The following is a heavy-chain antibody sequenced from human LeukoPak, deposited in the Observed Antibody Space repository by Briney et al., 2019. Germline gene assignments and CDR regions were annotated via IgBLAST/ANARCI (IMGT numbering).Heavy chain of an antibody. J-gene: IGHJ4*02. CDR1: GGSISSSYYY. CDR3: ARVSSGSTEFDY. CDR2: IYYSGST. D-gene: IGHD3-22*01. Sequence: SETLSLTCTVSGGSISSSYYYWSWIRQPPGKGLEWIGYIYYSGSTNYNPSLKSRVTISVDTSKNQFSLKLSSVTAADTAVYYCARVSSGSTEFDYWGQGTLVTVSS. V-gene: IGHV4-61*01.